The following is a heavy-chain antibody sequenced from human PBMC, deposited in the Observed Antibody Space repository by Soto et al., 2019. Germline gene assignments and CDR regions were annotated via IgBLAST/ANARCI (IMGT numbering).Heavy chain of an antibody. CDR2: ITYDGSNK. CDR1: GFNFDNYG. CDR3: AKDRVGGAFYTPLGF. Sequence: GGSLRLSCQASGFNFDNYGIHWVRQAPGKGLEWVAVITYDGSNKYYADSVKGRFTISRDNSKNTLSLHLNTLKPEDTAVYHCAKDRVGGAFYTPLGFWGQGTLVTVSS. D-gene: IGHD3-16*01. V-gene: IGHV3-30*18. J-gene: IGHJ4*02.